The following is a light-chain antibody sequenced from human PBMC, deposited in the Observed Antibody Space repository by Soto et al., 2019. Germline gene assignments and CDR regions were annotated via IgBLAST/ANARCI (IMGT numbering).Light chain of an antibody. CDR3: QQRSNWPPIT. Sequence: EIVLTQSPGTLSLSPGVRVTLSCRASQTVTSTFLAWYQQKVGQRPRLLLFGASSRATGIPDRFSGSGSGTDFTLTISSPDPEDSAVYYCQQRSNWPPITFGQGTRLEI. CDR2: GAS. CDR1: QTVTSTF. J-gene: IGKJ5*01. V-gene: IGKV3D-20*02.